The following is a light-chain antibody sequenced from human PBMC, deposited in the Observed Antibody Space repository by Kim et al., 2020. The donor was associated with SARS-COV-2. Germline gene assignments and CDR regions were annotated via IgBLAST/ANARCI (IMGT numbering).Light chain of an antibody. J-gene: IGKJ2*01. CDR3: QQYYSTPPYT. CDR2: WAS. CDR1: QSVLYSSNNKNY. V-gene: IGKV4-1*01. Sequence: ATINCKSSQSVLYSSNNKNYLAWYQQKPGRPPKLLIYWASTRESGVPDRFSGSGSGTDFTLTISSLQAEDVAVYYCQQYYSTPPYTFGQGTKLEI.